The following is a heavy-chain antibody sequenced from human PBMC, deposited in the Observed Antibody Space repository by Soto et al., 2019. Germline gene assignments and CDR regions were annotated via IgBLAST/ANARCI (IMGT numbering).Heavy chain of an antibody. D-gene: IGHD3-9*01. CDR2: ISADNGNT. CDR3: ARIEISLTGSNWFDP. J-gene: IGHJ5*02. CDR1: GYIFTSYG. V-gene: IGHV1-18*01. Sequence: QVQLVQSGAEVKKPGASVKVSCKASGYIFTSYGISWVRQAPGQGLEWMGWISADNGNTNYAQKLQGRVTMTIDTSTSTAYMELRSLRSDDTAVYHCARIEISLTGSNWFDPWGQGTLVTVSS.